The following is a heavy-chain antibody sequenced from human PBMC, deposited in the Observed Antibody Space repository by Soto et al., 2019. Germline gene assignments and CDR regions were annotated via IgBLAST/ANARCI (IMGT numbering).Heavy chain of an antibody. CDR3: ARPFYTAGTSYGMDV. CDR1: AYSFTNYW. J-gene: IGHJ6*02. Sequence: GESLKISCNGSAYSFTNYWIGWVRQMPGKGLEWMGSIYPSDSYTNYSPSFQGHVTISADKSISTAYLQWSSLKASDTAMYYCARPFYTAGTSYGMDVWGQGTTVTVSS. V-gene: IGHV5-10-1*01. CDR2: IYPSDSYT. D-gene: IGHD1-1*01.